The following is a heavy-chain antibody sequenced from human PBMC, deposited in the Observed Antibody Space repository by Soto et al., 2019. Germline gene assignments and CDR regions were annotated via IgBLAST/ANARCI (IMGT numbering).Heavy chain of an antibody. CDR1: GYGISTSSY. D-gene: IGHD3-22*01. J-gene: IGHJ4*02. CDR2: INHRGNS. V-gene: IGHV4-38-2*02. CDR3: TREWGPSYYYDSSCFNSDS. Sequence: PSETLSLICVVSGYGISTSSYWGWVRQAPGKGLEWIGAINHRGNSYYNSSLKSRVTMSVDTSRNQFSLSLTSVTAADTAIYYCTREWGPSYYYDSSCFNSDSWGQVTLFTVSS.